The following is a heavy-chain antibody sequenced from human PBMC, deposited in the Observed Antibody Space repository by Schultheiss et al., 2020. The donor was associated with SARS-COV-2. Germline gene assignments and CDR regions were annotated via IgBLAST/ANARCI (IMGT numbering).Heavy chain of an antibody. Sequence: GESLKISCAASGFTFSNAWMSWVRQAPGKGLEWVAVISYDGSNKYYADSVKGRFTISRDNSKNTLYLQMNSLRAEDTAVYYCARGGVGSYFDYWGQGTLVTVSS. J-gene: IGHJ4*02. CDR2: ISYDGSNK. V-gene: IGHV3-30*03. CDR3: ARGGVGSYFDY. D-gene: IGHD3-16*01. CDR1: GFTFSNAW.